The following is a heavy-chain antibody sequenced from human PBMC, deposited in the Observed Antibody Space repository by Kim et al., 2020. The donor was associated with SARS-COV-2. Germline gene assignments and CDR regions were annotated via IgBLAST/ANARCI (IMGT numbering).Heavy chain of an antibody. CDR1: GFTFSSYA. D-gene: IGHD3-16*01. CDR2: ITGNGADT. Sequence: GGSLRLSCAASGFTFSSYAMTWVRQAPGKGLEWVSSITGNGADTSHADSVKRRFTISRDNSMNTLSLHMISLEAEDTDIYYCARASGGYYETSGYPFDYWGHGTLVTVSS. CDR3: ARASGGYYETSGYPFDY. V-gene: IGHV3-23*01. J-gene: IGHJ4*01.